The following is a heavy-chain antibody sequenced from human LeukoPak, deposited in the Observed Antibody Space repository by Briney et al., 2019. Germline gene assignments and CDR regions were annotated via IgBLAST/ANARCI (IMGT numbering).Heavy chain of an antibody. D-gene: IGHD6-6*01. CDR3: ARRVSIAARPGFTGDYYYMDV. CDR2: ISSSSSTI. J-gene: IGHJ6*03. CDR1: GFTFSSYS. Sequence: PGGSLRLSCAASGFTFSSYSMNWVRQAPGKGLEWVSYISSSSSTIYYADSVKGRFTISRDNAKNSLYLQMNSLRAEDTAVYYCARRVSIAARPGFTGDYYYMDVWGKGTTVTVSS. V-gene: IGHV3-48*01.